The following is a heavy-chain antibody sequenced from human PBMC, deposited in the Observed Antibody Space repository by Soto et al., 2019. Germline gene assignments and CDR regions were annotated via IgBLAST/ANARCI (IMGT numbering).Heavy chain of an antibody. CDR2: IWYDGSNK. V-gene: IGHV3-33*01. D-gene: IGHD3-10*01. J-gene: IGHJ4*02. Sequence: PGGSLRLSCAASGFTFSSYGMHWVRQAPGKGLEWVAVIWYDGSNKYYADSVKGRFTISRDNSKNTLYLQMNSLRAEDTAVYYCARDFGGSGSYYSRHYWGQGTLVTVSS. CDR3: ARDFGGSGSYYSRHY. CDR1: GFTFSSYG.